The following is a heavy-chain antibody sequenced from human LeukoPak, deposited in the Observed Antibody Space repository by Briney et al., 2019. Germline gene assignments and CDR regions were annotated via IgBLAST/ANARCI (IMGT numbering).Heavy chain of an antibody. D-gene: IGHD2-15*01. V-gene: IGHV3-74*01. CDR3: VVGGSPGY. CDR2: ISTDGYTT. Sequence: GGSLRLSCAASGFTFSTYSMNWVRQAPRKGLVWVSRISTDGYTTDYADFVQGRFTASRDNTKNTWSLEMNSLRAEDTAVYYCVVGGSPGYWGQGTLVTVSS. J-gene: IGHJ4*02. CDR1: GFTFSTYS.